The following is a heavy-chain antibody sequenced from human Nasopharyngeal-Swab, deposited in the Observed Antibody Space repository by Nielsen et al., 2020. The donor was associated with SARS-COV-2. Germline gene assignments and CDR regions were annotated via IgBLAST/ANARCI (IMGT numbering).Heavy chain of an antibody. J-gene: IGHJ4*02. CDR3: ARMDFIASRDY. D-gene: IGHD6-13*01. CDR2: ITGDPIST. V-gene: IGHV3-23*01. Sequence: GESLKISCAASGFTFNKYAMTWVRQAPGKGLEWVSVITGDPISTNYADSVKGRFTISRDNSKNTVFLQMNSLRAEDTAVYYCARMDFIASRDYWGQGTLVTVSS. CDR1: GFTFNKYA.